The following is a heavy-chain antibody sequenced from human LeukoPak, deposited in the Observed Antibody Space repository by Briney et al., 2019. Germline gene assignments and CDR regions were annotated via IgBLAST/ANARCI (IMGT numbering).Heavy chain of an antibody. CDR1: GFTFNSYG. Sequence: GGSLRLSCAASGFTFNSYGMHWVRQAPGKGLEWVAFIRHDGSNKYYADSVKGRFTISRDDSKNTLYLQMNSLRAEDTAVYYCASGRYSSRPGGFDYWGQGTLVTVSS. CDR3: ASGRYSSRPGGFDY. V-gene: IGHV3-30*02. J-gene: IGHJ4*02. CDR2: IRHDGSNK. D-gene: IGHD6-13*01.